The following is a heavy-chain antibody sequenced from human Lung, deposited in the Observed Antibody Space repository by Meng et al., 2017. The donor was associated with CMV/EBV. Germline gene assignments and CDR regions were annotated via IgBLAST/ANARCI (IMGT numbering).Heavy chain of an antibody. J-gene: IGHJ6*02. CDR2: IYYSGST. CDR1: GGSTSSGGYY. Sequence: LRLSXTVSGGSTSSGGYYWSWIRQHPGKGLEWIGYIYYSGSTYYNPSLKSRVTISVDTSKNQFSLKLSSVTAADTAVYYCARDHCSSTSCYFGSYYYSMDVWGQGTTVTVSS. D-gene: IGHD2-2*01. CDR3: ARDHCSSTSCYFGSYYYSMDV. V-gene: IGHV4-31*03.